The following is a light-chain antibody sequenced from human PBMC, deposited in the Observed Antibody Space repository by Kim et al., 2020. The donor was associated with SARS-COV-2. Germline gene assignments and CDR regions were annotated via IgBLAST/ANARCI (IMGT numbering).Light chain of an antibody. V-gene: IGLV1-44*01. CDR3: ATWDVSLNGWV. CDR1: SSNVGRHF. CDR2: NDN. J-gene: IGLJ3*02. Sequence: GQRVTIARSGSSSNVGRHFVNWYQHLPGTAPKVFIYNDNHRPSGVPDRFSGSRSGTSASLAISGLQSEDEADYYCATWDVSLNGWVFGGGTQLTVL.